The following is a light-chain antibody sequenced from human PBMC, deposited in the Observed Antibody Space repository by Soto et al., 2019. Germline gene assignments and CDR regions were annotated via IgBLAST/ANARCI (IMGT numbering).Light chain of an antibody. CDR1: SSDVGGYNY. Sequence: ALTQPPSASGSPGQSVTLSCTGTSSDVGGYNYVSWYQQYPGRAPKLMIYEVTKRPSGVPDRFSGSKSGNTASLTVSGLQAEDEADYYCSSYAASNNFYFVFGGGTKLTVL. J-gene: IGLJ3*02. CDR3: SSYAASNNFYFV. V-gene: IGLV2-8*01. CDR2: EVT.